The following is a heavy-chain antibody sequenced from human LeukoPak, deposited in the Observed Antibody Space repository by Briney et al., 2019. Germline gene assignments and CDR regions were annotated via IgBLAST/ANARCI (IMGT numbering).Heavy chain of an antibody. D-gene: IGHD1-26*01. J-gene: IGHJ6*04. CDR1: GFTFSNAW. CDR2: IKSKTDGGTT. Sequence: GRCLRLSCAASGFTFSNAWMSWVRQAPGKGLEWVGRIKSKTDGGTTDYAAPVKGIFTISRDDSKNTLYLQMNSLKTEDTAVYYCTTVSYYGPGGMDVWGKGTTVTVSS. V-gene: IGHV3-15*01. CDR3: TTVSYYGPGGMDV.